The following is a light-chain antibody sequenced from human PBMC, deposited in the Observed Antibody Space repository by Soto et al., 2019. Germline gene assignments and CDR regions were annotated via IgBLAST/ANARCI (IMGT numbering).Light chain of an antibody. CDR3: QQYNSYSWG. CDR2: KAS. Sequence: KMSQSAATLSGSVGDRVTITCRASQTISSWLAWYQQKPGKAPKLLIYKASTLKSGVPSRFSGSGSGTEFTLTISSLQPDDFATYYCQQYNSYSWGFGQGTKVDIK. J-gene: IGKJ1*01. CDR1: QTISSW. V-gene: IGKV1-5*03.